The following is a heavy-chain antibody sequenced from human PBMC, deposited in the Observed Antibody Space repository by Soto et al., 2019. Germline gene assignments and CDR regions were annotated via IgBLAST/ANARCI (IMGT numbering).Heavy chain of an antibody. D-gene: IGHD6-13*01. V-gene: IGHV4-59*01. CDR1: GGSISSYY. CDR3: ARGLAGGAAAGTDIGFDP. CDR2: IYYSGST. Sequence: PSETLSLTCTVSGGSISSYYWSWIRQPPGKGLEWIGYIYYSGSTNYNPSLKSRVTISVDTSKNQFSLKLSSVTAADTAVYYCARGLAGGAAAGTDIGFDPWGQGILVTVSS. J-gene: IGHJ5*02.